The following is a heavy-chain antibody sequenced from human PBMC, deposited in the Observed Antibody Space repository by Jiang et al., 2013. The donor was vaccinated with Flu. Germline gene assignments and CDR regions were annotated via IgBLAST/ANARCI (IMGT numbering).Heavy chain of an antibody. CDR1: GYSFTTYW. D-gene: IGHD3-3*01. V-gene: IGHV5-51*01. CDR2: IYAADSDT. J-gene: IGHJ4*02. Sequence: GAEVKKPGESLQISCKGSGYSFTTYWIGWVRQMPGKGLEWMGSIYAADSDTRYSPSFQGQVTISADKSINTVYLQWSSLKASDTAMYYCARRGDFDFWRGYPDYWGQGTQVTVSS. CDR3: ARRGDFDFWRGYPDY.